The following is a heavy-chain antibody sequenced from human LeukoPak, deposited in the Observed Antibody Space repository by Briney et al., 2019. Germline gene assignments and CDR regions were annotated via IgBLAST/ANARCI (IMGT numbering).Heavy chain of an antibody. V-gene: IGHV3-23*01. Sequence: GRSLRLSCTASGFTFGDYAMSWVRQAPGKGLEWVSAISDTGNTYHADSVKGRFTISRDSSKNTLFLQMNRLRPEDAAVYYCARDDTTSGYYEFGYWGQGTLVTVSS. CDR3: ARDDTTSGYYEFGY. CDR1: GFTFGDYA. CDR2: ISDTGNT. J-gene: IGHJ4*02. D-gene: IGHD5-12*01.